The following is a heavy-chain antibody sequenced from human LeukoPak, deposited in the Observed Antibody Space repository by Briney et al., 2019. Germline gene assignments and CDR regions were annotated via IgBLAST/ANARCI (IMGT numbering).Heavy chain of an antibody. V-gene: IGHV4-4*07. J-gene: IGHJ6*03. Sequence: SETLSLTCTVSGGSISSYYWSWIRQPAGKGLGWIGRIYTSGSTNYNPSLKSRVPMSVDTSKNQFSLKLRSVTAADTAVYYCARAPGLDYYYMEVWGKGTPVPGPS. D-gene: IGHD3-16*01. CDR1: GGSISSYY. CDR2: IYTSGST. CDR3: ARAPGLDYYYMEV.